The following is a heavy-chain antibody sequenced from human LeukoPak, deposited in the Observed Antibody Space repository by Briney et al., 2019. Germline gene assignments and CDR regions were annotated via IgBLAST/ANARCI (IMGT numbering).Heavy chain of an antibody. CDR3: AKAKHGYGSGSYSKVTFDY. CDR2: INSDGSST. CDR1: GFTFSSYW. J-gene: IGHJ4*02. D-gene: IGHD3-10*01. V-gene: IGHV3-74*01. Sequence: GGSLRLSCAASGFTFSSYWMHWVRQAPGKGLVWVSRINSDGSSTSYADSVKGRFTISRDNAKNTLYLQMNSLRAEDTAVYYCAKAKHGYGSGSYSKVTFDYWGQGTLVTVSS.